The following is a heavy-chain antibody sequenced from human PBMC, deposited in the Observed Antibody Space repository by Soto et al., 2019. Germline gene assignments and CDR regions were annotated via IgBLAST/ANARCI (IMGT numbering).Heavy chain of an antibody. CDR3: ARDSGSGSYMVY. CDR1: GDTISTGGYS. J-gene: IGHJ4*02. CDR2: TYHSGNP. V-gene: IGHV4-30-2*01. Sequence: PSETLSLTCGVSGDTISTGGYSWAWIRQPPGKALEWIGHTYHSGNPYYNPSLKSRVIISVDRSKNQFSLKVSSVTAADTAMYYCARDSGSGSYMVYWGQGTLVTVSS. D-gene: IGHD3-10*01.